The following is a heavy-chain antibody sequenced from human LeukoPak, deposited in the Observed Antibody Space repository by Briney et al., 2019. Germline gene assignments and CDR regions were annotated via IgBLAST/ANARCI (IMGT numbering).Heavy chain of an antibody. Sequence: ASVKVSCTAAGYTFTSYGISWVRQAPGQGLEWMGWICAYNGNTNYAQNLQGRVTMTTDTSTSTAYMELRSLRSDDTAVYYCARAHSNGYYLGGYWGQGTLVTVPS. J-gene: IGHJ4*01. CDR2: ICAYNGNT. D-gene: IGHD6-19*01. CDR1: GYTFTSYG. CDR3: ARAHSNGYYLGGY. V-gene: IGHV1-18*01.